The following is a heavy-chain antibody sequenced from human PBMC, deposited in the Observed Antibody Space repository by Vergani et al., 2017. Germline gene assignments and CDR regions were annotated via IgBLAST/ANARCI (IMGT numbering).Heavy chain of an antibody. CDR2: MFYSGTT. Sequence: QVQLQESGPGLVKPSQTLSLTCTVSGGSISSGGYYWAWIRQPPGKGLEWIGMMFYSGTTYYNPSLKSRVTIFLDTSKSQFSLKVTSVTAADTAVYFCARGKYNSGDYYYYYGLDVWGQGTTATVSS. V-gene: IGHV4-39*01. J-gene: IGHJ6*02. D-gene: IGHD3-22*01. CDR3: ARGKYNSGDYYYYYGLDV. CDR1: GGSISSGGYY.